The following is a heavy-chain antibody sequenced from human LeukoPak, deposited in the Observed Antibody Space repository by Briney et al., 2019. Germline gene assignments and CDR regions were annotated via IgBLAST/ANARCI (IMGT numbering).Heavy chain of an antibody. CDR3: ARDSGDYVWGSYRSSPVAY. CDR2: IYYSGST. CDR1: GGSISSGGYY. V-gene: IGHV4-31*03. Sequence: PSETLSLTCTVSGGSISSGGYYWSWIRRHPGKGLEWIGYIYYSGSTYYNPSLKSRVTISVDTSKNQFSLKLSSVTAADTAVYYCARDSGDYVWGSYRSSPVAYWGQGTLVTVSS. D-gene: IGHD3-16*02. J-gene: IGHJ4*02.